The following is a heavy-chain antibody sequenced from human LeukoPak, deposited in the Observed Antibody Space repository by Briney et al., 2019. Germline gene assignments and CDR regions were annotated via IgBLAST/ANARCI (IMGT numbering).Heavy chain of an antibody. CDR3: ARGYGSGWARYYYYYMDV. CDR2: IYYSGST. CDR1: GGSISSYY. D-gene: IGHD6-19*01. Sequence: PSETLSLTCTVSGGSISSYYWSWIRQPPGKGLEWIGYIYYSGSTNYNPSLKSRVTISVDTSKNQFSLNLNSVTAADTAVYYCARGYGSGWARYYYYYMDVWGKGTTVTVSS. J-gene: IGHJ6*03. V-gene: IGHV4-59*12.